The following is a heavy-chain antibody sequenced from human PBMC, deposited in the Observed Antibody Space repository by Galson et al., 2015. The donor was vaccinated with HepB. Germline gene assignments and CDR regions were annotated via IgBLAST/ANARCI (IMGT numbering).Heavy chain of an antibody. J-gene: IGHJ6*02. CDR3: ARSHRNYYDSSGYPHYYYYYGMDV. D-gene: IGHD3-22*01. CDR1: GFTFSSYW. CDR2: IKQDGSEK. V-gene: IGHV3-7*03. Sequence: SLRLSCAASGFTFSSYWMSWVRQAPGKGLEWVANIKQDGSEKYYVDSVKGRFTISRDDAKNSLYLQMNSLRAEDTAVYYCARSHRNYYDSSGYPHYYYYYGMDVWGQGTTVTVSS.